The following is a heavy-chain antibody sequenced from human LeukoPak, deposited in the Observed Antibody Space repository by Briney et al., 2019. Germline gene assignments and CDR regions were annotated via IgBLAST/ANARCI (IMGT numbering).Heavy chain of an antibody. CDR3: ARVQLLVLLFGELLTNRAPEYYFDY. J-gene: IGHJ4*02. Sequence: ASVRVSCKASGYTFTSYGISWVRQAPGQGLEWMAWISAYNGNTNYAQKLQGRFTMTRDTSKNTVYMELRSLRSDDTAVYYCARVQLLVLLFGELLTNRAPEYYFDYWGQGTLVTVSS. CDR2: ISAYNGNT. V-gene: IGHV1-18*01. D-gene: IGHD3-10*01. CDR1: GYTFTSYG.